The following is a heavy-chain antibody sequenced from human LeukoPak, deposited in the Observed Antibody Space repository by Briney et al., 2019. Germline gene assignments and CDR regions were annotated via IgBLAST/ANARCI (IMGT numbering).Heavy chain of an antibody. CDR2: ISYDGSNE. CDR3: ARDDDWGRYKH. D-gene: IGHD3-16*01. V-gene: IGHV3-30*04. Sequence: GRSLRLSCAASGFTFSSYVMHWVRQAPGKGLEWVAIISYDGSNEYYADSVKGRFTISRDNSKNTLYLQMNSLRAADTAVYYCARDDDWGRYKHWGQGTLVTVSS. CDR1: GFTFSSYV. J-gene: IGHJ1*01.